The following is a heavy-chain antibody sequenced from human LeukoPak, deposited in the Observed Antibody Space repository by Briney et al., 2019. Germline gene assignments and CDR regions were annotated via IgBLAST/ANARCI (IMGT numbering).Heavy chain of an antibody. CDR2: ISGSGGST. Sequence: GGSLRLSCAASGFTFSSYAMSWVRQAPGKGLEWVSAISGSGGSTYYADSVKGRFTISRDNSKNTLYLQMNILRVEDTAVYFCVGSRRAIPSESYPRNFDYWGQGTLVTVSS. CDR3: VGSRRAIPSESYPRNFDY. J-gene: IGHJ4*02. CDR1: GFTFSSYA. V-gene: IGHV3-23*01. D-gene: IGHD2-21*01.